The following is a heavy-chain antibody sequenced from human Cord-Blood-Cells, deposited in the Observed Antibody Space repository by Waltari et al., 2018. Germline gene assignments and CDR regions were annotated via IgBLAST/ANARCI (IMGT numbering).Heavy chain of an antibody. CDR3: APGRELGGLRGGVIDY. D-gene: IGHD7-27*01. CDR2: INHSGST. Sequence: QVQLQQWGAGLLKPSETLSLTCAVYGGSFSGYYWSWIRQPPGTGLEWIGEINHSGSTNYNPSLKSRGTISVDTSKNQFSPKLGPVAGADTAVYYCAPGRELGGLRGGVIDYWGQGTLGTVSS. J-gene: IGHJ4*02. V-gene: IGHV4-34*01. CDR1: GGSFSGYY.